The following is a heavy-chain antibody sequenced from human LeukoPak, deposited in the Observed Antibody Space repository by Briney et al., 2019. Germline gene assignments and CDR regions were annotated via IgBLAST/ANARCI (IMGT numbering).Heavy chain of an antibody. Sequence: SQTLSLTCTFSGGSLCSGDYYGSWIRQPPGKGLEWIGYIYYSGSTNYNPSLKSRVTISVDTSKNQFSLKLSSVTAADTAVYYCAREGCSGGSCYSWFDPWGQGTLVTASS. D-gene: IGHD2-15*01. J-gene: IGHJ5*02. CDR2: IYYSGST. CDR3: AREGCSGGSCYSWFDP. V-gene: IGHV4-61*08. CDR1: GGSLCSGDYY.